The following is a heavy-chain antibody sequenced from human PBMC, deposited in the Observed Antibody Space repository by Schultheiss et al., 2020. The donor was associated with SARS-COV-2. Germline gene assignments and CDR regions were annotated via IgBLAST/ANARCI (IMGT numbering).Heavy chain of an antibody. J-gene: IGHJ4*02. CDR2: ISGSGGST. CDR3: ARGGGHYGDYCDY. D-gene: IGHD4-17*01. CDR1: GFTFSSYW. V-gene: IGHV3-23*01. Sequence: GGSLRLSCAASGFTFSSYWMSWVRQAPGKGLEWVSAISGSGGSTYYADSVKGRFTISRDNSKNTLYLQMNSLRAEDTAVYYCARGGGHYGDYCDYWGQGTLVTVSS.